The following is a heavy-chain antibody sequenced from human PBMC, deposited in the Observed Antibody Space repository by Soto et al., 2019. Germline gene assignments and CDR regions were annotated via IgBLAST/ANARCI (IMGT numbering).Heavy chain of an antibody. CDR3: ARGNHRWLQLWYFDL. D-gene: IGHD5-12*01. CDR2: IIPIFGTA. J-gene: IGHJ2*01. V-gene: IGHV1-69*12. Sequence: QVQLVQSGAEVKKPGSSVTVSCKASGGTFSSYTISWVRQAPGQGLEWMGGIIPIFGTANYAQKFQGRVTITADESTSTAYLEWSRLRSEDTAVYYCARGNHRWLQLWYFDLWGRGTLVTVSS. CDR1: GGTFSSYT.